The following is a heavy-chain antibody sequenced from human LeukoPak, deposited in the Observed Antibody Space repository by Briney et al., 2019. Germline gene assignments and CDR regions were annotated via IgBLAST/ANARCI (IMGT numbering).Heavy chain of an antibody. V-gene: IGHV3-30*18. CDR1: GFTFSSYG. CDR3: AKDPEYCSSTSCYYYYYYGMDV. J-gene: IGHJ6*02. CDR2: ISYDGSNK. Sequence: GGSLRLSCAASGFTFSSYGMHWVRQAPGKGLEWVAVISYDGSNKYYADSVKGRFTISRDNSKNTLYLQMNSLRAEDTAVYYCAKDPEYCSSTSCYYYYYYGMDVWGQGTTVTVSS. D-gene: IGHD2-2*01.